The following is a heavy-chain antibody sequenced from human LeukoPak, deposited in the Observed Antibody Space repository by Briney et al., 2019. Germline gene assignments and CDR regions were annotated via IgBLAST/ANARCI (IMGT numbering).Heavy chain of an antibody. CDR2: IIPMVGTA. D-gene: IGHD2-2*01. CDR3: ARDLYCNRTSCSV. Sequence: ASVKVSCKASGGTFSTYAISWVRQAPGQGLEWVGVIIPMVGTATYAQRFQGRVTITADESTSTAYMELSSLRSGDTAVYYCARDLYCNRTSCSVWGQGSLVIVSS. J-gene: IGHJ4*02. V-gene: IGHV1-69*13. CDR1: GGTFSTYA.